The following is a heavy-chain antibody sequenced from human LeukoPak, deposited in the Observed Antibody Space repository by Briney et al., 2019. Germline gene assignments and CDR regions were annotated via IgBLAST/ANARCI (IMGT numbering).Heavy chain of an antibody. CDR3: ARQPITMVRGVEDAFDI. CDR1: GYSFTTYW. V-gene: IGHV5-51*01. J-gene: IGHJ3*02. D-gene: IGHD3-10*01. Sequence: GESLKISCQGSGYSFTTYWIGWVRQMPGKGLECMGIIYPGDSDTRYSPSFQGQVTISADKSISTAYLQWSSLKASDTAMYYCARQPITMVRGVEDAFDIWGQGTMVTVSS. CDR2: IYPGDSDT.